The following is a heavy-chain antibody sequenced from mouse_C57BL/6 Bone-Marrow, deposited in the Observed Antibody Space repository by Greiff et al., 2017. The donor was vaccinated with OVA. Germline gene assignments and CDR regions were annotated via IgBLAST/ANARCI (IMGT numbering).Heavy chain of an antibody. V-gene: IGHV1-26*01. J-gene: IGHJ3*01. CDR2: INPNNGGT. CDR3: SYGRGFAY. CDR1: GYTFTDYY. D-gene: IGHD1-1*01. Sequence: VQLQQPGPELVKPGASVKISCKASGYTFTDYYMNWVKQSHGKSLEWIGDINPNNGGTSYHQKFKGKATLTVDKSSSTAYMELRSLTSEDSAVYYCSYGRGFAYWGQGTLVTFSA.